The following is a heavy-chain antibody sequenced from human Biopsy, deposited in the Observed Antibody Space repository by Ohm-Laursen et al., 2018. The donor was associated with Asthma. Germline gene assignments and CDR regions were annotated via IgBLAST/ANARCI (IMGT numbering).Heavy chain of an antibody. V-gene: IGHV1-3*01. J-gene: IGHJ3*02. CDR2: INAGNGNT. CDR1: GGTFINYA. Sequence: ASVKVSCKASGGTFINYAIHWVRQAPGQRLEWMGWINAGNGNTKYSQKVQGRVTITRDTSASTAYMDLSSLRSEDTAVYYCARTYYDFLTGQVNDAFAMWGQGTMVTVSS. D-gene: IGHD3-9*01. CDR3: ARTYYDFLTGQVNDAFAM.